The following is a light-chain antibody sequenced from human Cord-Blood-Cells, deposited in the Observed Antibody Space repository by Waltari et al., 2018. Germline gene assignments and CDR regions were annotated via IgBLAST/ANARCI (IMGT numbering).Light chain of an antibody. CDR2: DGS. Sequence: QSALTQPRSVSGSPGQSVTISCTGTSSDVGGYKHVSWYQQHPGKAPQLMIYDGSKRPSGVPDRFSGSKSGNTASLTISGLQAEDEADYYCCSYAGSYTLVFGGGTKLTVL. CDR3: CSYAGSYTLV. CDR1: SSDVGGYKH. J-gene: IGLJ3*02. V-gene: IGLV2-11*01.